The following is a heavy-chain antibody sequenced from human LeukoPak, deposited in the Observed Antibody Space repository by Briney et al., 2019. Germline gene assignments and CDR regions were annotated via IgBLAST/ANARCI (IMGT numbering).Heavy chain of an antibody. D-gene: IGHD2-21*02. CDR2: ISGSGGST. CDR3: AEMKDCGGDCYPDS. V-gene: IGHV3-23*01. CDR1: GFTFSSYA. Sequence: PGGSLRLSCAASGFTFSSYAMSWVRQAPGKGLEWVSAISGSGGSTYYADSVKGRFTISRDNSKNTLYLQMNSLRAEDTAVYYCAEMKDCGGDCYPDSWGQGTLVTVSS. J-gene: IGHJ5*02.